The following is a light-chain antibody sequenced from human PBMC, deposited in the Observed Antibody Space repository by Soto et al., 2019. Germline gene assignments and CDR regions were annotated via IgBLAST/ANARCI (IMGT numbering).Light chain of an antibody. CDR2: EVS. CDR1: HSLLHPPGKTS. J-gene: IGKJ5*01. Sequence: DVVMTQTPLSLSFAPGQPAPISCKPSHSLLHPPGKTSLFWSLQKPGQSPQLLIYEVSTRVSGVPDRFSGSGSGTDFTLEISRVETDDVGIYYCMQSTQLPPTFGQGTRLEI. CDR3: MQSTQLPPT. V-gene: IGKV2D-29*02.